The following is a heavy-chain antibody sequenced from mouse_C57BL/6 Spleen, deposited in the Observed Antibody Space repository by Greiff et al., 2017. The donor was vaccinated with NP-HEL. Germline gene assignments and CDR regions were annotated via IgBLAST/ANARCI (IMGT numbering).Heavy chain of an antibody. CDR3: ARDKDYYGSSIFAY. V-gene: IGHV3-6*01. J-gene: IGHJ3*01. CDR1: GYSITSGYY. CDR2: ISYDGSN. Sequence: EVQLQQSGPGLVKPSQSLSLTCSVTGYSITSGYYWNWIRQFPGNKLEWMGYISYDGSNNYNPSLKNRISITRDTSKNQFFLKLNSVTTEDTATYYCARDKDYYGSSIFAYWGQGTLVTVSA. D-gene: IGHD1-1*01.